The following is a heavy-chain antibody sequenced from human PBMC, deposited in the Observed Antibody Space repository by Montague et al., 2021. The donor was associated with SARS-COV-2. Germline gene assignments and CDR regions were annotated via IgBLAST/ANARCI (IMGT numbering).Heavy chain of an antibody. CDR1: GGSINSYY. D-gene: IGHD3-22*01. V-gene: IGHV4-59*05. J-gene: IGHJ3*02. CDR2: IYYSGST. CDR3: ASPTYYYDSSGSDAFDI. Sequence: SETLSLTCGVSGGSINSYYWSWIRQPAGKGLEWVGRIYYSGSTYYNPSLKSRVTISVDTSKNQFSLKLSSVTAADTAVYYCASPTYYYDSSGSDAFDIWGQGAMVTVSS.